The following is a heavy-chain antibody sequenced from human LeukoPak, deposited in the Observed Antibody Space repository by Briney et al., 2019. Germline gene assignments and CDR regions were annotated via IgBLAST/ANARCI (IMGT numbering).Heavy chain of an antibody. D-gene: IGHD6-19*01. CDR1: GFTFSSYA. Sequence: PGGSLRLSCAASGFTFSSYAMSWVRQAPGKGLEWVAFIRYDGSNNYYADSVKGRFTISRDNSKNTLYLQMNSLRAEDTAVYSCAKDQWLVLDYWGQGTLVTVSS. J-gene: IGHJ4*02. CDR3: AKDQWLVLDY. CDR2: IRYDGSNN. V-gene: IGHV3-30*02.